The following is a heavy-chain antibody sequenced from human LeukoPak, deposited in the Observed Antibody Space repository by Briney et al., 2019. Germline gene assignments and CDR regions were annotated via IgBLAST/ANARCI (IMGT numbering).Heavy chain of an antibody. V-gene: IGHV1-24*01. CDR2: FDPEDGET. CDR3: ATLDGSGSYRAFDY. D-gene: IGHD3-10*01. CDR1: GYTLTELS. Sequence: ASVKVSCKVSGYTLTELSMHWVRQAPGKGLEWMGGFDPEDGETTYAQKFQGRVTMTEDTSTDTAYMELSSLRSEDTAVYYCATLDGSGSYRAFDYWGQGTLVTVSS. J-gene: IGHJ4*02.